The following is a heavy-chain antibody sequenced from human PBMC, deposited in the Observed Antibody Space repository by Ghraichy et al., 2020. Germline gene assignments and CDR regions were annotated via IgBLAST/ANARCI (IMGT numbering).Heavy chain of an antibody. CDR3: ARVGNIAAAGTPDY. CDR2: MGGSGGTE. Sequence: GGSLRLSCAASGFTFSDYYMSWFRQTPGKGLEWVSYMGGSGGTEIHADSVKGRFTISRDNAKNSLYLQLNSLRAEDTAVYYCARVGNIAAAGTPDYWGQGSLVAVSP. CDR1: GFTFSDYY. V-gene: IGHV3-11*01. D-gene: IGHD6-13*01. J-gene: IGHJ4*02.